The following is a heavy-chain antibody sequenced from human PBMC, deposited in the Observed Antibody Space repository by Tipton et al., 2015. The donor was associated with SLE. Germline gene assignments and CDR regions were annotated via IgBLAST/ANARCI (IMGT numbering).Heavy chain of an antibody. CDR3: ARRGIAVAADWYFDL. Sequence: TLSLTCSVSGGSITSYYWSWIRQPPGKGLEWIGHIYYTGSTYYNPSLKSRVTISVDTSKNQFSLKLNSVTAADTAVYYCARRGIAVAADWYFDLWGRGTLVTVSS. CDR1: GGSITSYY. D-gene: IGHD6-19*01. J-gene: IGHJ2*01. V-gene: IGHV4-59*12. CDR2: IYYTGST.